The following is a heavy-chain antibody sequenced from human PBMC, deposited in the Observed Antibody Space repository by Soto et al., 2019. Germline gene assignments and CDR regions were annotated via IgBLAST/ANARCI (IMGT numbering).Heavy chain of an antibody. CDR1: GGSISSGGYS. V-gene: IGHV4-31*11. CDR3: ARIVFP. CDR2: IYYSGFT. J-gene: IGHJ5*02. Sequence: SETLSLTCAVSGGSISSGGYSWSWIRQPPGKGLEWIGYIYYSGFTYYNPSLKSRVTISVDTSKNQFSLKLSSVTAADTAVYYCARIVFPWGQGTLVTVSS. D-gene: IGHD2-21*01.